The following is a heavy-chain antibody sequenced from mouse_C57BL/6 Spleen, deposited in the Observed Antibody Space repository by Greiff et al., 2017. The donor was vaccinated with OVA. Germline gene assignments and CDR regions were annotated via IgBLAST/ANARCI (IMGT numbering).Heavy chain of an antibody. CDR1: GYAFTNYL. V-gene: IGHV1-54*01. Sequence: VQLQQSGAELVRPGTSVKVSCKASGYAFTNYLIEWVKQRPGQGLEWIGVINPGSGGSNYNEKFKGKATLTAHKSSSTAYMQLSSLTSEDSAVYFCARRGETRTTVVATDAMDYWGQGTSVTVSS. CDR2: INPGSGGS. D-gene: IGHD1-1*01. CDR3: ARRGETRTTVVATDAMDY. J-gene: IGHJ4*01.